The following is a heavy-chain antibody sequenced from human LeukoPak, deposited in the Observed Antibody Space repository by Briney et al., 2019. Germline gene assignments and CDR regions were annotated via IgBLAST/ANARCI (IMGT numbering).Heavy chain of an antibody. Sequence: PGGSLRLSCAASGFTFSSYGMTWVRQAPGKGLEWLANIKQDGSEKYYVDSVKGRFTISRDNAKNSLYLQMNSLRAEDTAVYYCARSTLDGYYGDYRPFDSWGQGTLVTVSS. CDR3: ARSTLDGYYGDYRPFDS. D-gene: IGHD4-17*01. V-gene: IGHV3-7*01. CDR2: IKQDGSEK. J-gene: IGHJ4*02. CDR1: GFTFSSYG.